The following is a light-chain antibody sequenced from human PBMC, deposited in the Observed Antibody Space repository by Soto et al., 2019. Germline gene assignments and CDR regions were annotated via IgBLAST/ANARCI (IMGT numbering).Light chain of an antibody. CDR3: QQRSNWPRVT. CDR1: QSVSSY. V-gene: IGKV3-11*01. J-gene: IGKJ3*01. Sequence: EIVLTQSPATLSLSPGERATLSCRASQSVSSYLAWHQQKPGQAPRLLIYDASNRATGIPARFSGSGSGTDFTLTISGLEPEDFAVYYCQQRSNWPRVTFGPGTKVDIK. CDR2: DAS.